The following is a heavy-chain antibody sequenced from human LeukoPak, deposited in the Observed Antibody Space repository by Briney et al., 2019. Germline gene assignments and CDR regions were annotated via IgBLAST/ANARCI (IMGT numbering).Heavy chain of an antibody. D-gene: IGHD3-3*01. CDR3: VRASPSGSGFYQVY. Sequence: PSETLSLTCGVYGGSFSGYYWSWIRQPPGKGLEWIGDINHSGSTNYNPSLKSRVTILIDTSKNHFSLKLTSVTAADTAVYYCVRASPSGSGFYQVYWGQGALVTVSS. J-gene: IGHJ4*02. CDR1: GGSFSGYY. CDR2: INHSGST. V-gene: IGHV4-34*01.